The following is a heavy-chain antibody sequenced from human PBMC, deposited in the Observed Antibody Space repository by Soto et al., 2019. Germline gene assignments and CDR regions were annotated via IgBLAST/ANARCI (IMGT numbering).Heavy chain of an antibody. CDR1: GFSLSTIGVG. J-gene: IGHJ4*02. D-gene: IGHD3-22*01. Sequence: QITLKESGPTLVKPTQTLTLTCTFSGFSLSTIGVGVGWIRQPPGKALEWLALIYWDDDKRYSPSLKNRLAITKDTNKNQVVLAMTNVDPVDTATYYCARPHDNSGSYFGYFDYWGQGTLVTVSS. V-gene: IGHV2-5*02. CDR2: IYWDDDK. CDR3: ARPHDNSGSYFGYFDY.